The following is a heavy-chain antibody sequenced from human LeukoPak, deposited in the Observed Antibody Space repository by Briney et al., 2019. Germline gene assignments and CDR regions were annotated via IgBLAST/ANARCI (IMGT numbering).Heavy chain of an antibody. CDR2: ISYSGST. Sequence: SETLSLTCTVSVGSLRSYYWGWIRQPPGKGLEWIGDISYSGSTKYNPSLKSRDTISVDTSTNQFSLKPSSVTAAPTAVYYCASGRDLLTYFQHWGQGTLVTVSS. D-gene: IGHD1-26*01. CDR3: ASGRDLLTYFQH. CDR1: VGSLRSYY. J-gene: IGHJ1*01. V-gene: IGHV4-59*01.